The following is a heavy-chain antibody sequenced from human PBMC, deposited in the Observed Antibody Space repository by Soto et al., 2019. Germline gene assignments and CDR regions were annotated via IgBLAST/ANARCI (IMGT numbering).Heavy chain of an antibody. CDR3: AMSEGSCSGGSCPGYYYYYYMDV. Sequence: PSETLSLTCTVSGGSISSSSYYWGWIRQPPGKGLEWIGSIYYSGSTYYNPSLKSRVTISVDTSKNQFSLKLSSVTAADTAVYYCAMSEGSCSGGSCPGYYYYYYMDVWGKGTTVTVSS. CDR1: GGSISSSSYY. V-gene: IGHV4-39*01. D-gene: IGHD2-15*01. J-gene: IGHJ6*03. CDR2: IYYSGST.